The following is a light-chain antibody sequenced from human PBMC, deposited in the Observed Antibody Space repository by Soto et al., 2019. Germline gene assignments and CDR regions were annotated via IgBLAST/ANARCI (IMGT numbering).Light chain of an antibody. CDR3: NSYAGSGTLV. CDR1: SSDVGGYNY. V-gene: IGLV2-14*03. CDR2: DVK. Sequence: QSALTQPASVSGSPGQSITISCTGTSSDVGGYNYVSWYQQHPGKAPKLIIYDVKGRPSGVSNRFSGSKSGNTASLTISGLQTEDEADYYCNSYAGSGTLVFGGGTKLTVL. J-gene: IGLJ3*02.